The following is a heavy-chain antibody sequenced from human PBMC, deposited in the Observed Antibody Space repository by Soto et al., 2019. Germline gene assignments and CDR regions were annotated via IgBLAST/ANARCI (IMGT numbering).Heavy chain of an antibody. CDR2: IYPGDSDT. J-gene: IGHJ6*02. D-gene: IGHD3-3*01. CDR1: GYSFTSYW. CDR3: ARIFRDFWSGSPLNRYGVPAPDYYYYYGMDV. Sequence: GESLKISCKGSGYSFTSYWIGWVRQMPGKGLEWMGIIYPGDSDTRYSPSFQGQVTISADKSISTAYLQWSSLKASDTAMYYCARIFRDFWSGSPLNRYGVPAPDYYYYYGMDVWGQGTTVTVSS. V-gene: IGHV5-51*01.